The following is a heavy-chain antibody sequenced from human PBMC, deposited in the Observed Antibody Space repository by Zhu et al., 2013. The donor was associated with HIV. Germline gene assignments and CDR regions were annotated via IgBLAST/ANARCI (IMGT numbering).Heavy chain of an antibody. CDR3: ARTTPYYDSSGYLYYFDY. V-gene: IGHV1-18*04. CDR2: ISAYNGNT. CDR1: GYTFTSYG. J-gene: IGHJ4*02. Sequence: QVQLVQSGAEVKKPGASVKVSCKASGYTFTSYGISWVRQAPGQGLEWMGWISAYNGNTNYAQKLQGRVTMTTDTSTSTAYMELRSLRSDDTAVYYCARTTPYYDSSGYLYYFDYWGRGNPGHRLL. D-gene: IGHD3-22*01.